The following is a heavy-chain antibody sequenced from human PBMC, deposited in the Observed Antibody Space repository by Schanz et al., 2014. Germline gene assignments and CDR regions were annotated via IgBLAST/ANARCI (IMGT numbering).Heavy chain of an antibody. Sequence: QLQLQESGPGLVKPSETLSLTCTVSGGSISSSTYYWGWIRQPPGKGLEWIGIIYYSGSTYYNTSLKSRVTISVDASKNQFFLKRSSVTAADTAVYYCAKTSVLYPWGYFDYWGQGTLVTVSS. CDR2: IYYSGST. J-gene: IGHJ4*02. V-gene: IGHV4-39*01. D-gene: IGHD2-8*01. CDR1: GGSISSSTYY. CDR3: AKTSVLYPWGYFDY.